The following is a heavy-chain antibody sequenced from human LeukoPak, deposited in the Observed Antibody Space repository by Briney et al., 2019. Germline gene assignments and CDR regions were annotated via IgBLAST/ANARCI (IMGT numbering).Heavy chain of an antibody. J-gene: IGHJ4*02. CDR2: IYSGGST. CDR3: AKGRGSSWYGPFDY. V-gene: IGHV3-66*01. D-gene: IGHD6-13*01. Sequence: PGGSLRLSCAASGFTVSSNYMSWVRQAPGKGLEWVSVIYSGGSTYYADSVKGRFTISRDNPKNTLYLEMNSLRPEDTAVYYCAKGRGSSWYGPFDYWGQGTLVTVSS. CDR1: GFTVSSNY.